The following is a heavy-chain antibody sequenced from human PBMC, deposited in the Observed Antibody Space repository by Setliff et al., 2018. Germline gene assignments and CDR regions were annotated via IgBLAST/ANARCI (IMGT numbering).Heavy chain of an antibody. CDR2: MYSSGST. CDR1: GDSVSRSY. Sequence: SETLSLTCTVSGDSVSRSYWGWIRQPPGKGLEWIGSMYSSGSTYYNPSLKSRVTISVDTSQNQFSLKLSSVTAADTAAYYCASHPRVTIFGVVAFDYWGQGILVTVSS. V-gene: IGHV4-39*01. J-gene: IGHJ4*02. CDR3: ASHPRVTIFGVVAFDY. D-gene: IGHD3-3*01.